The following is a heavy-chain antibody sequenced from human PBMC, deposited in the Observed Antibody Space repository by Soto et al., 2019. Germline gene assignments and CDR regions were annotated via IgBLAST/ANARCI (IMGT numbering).Heavy chain of an antibody. J-gene: IGHJ5*02. CDR3: ARMETFGSLNWFDP. CDR2: MNPGSGDT. Sequence: ASVKVSCKASGYSFTNNDVSWVRQATGQGLEWMGWMNPGSGDTGYAQKFQGRVTMTRDISIATAYVELSSLRSDDTAIYYCARMETFGSLNWFDPWGQGTLVTVSS. D-gene: IGHD3-16*01. V-gene: IGHV1-8*01. CDR1: GYSFTNND.